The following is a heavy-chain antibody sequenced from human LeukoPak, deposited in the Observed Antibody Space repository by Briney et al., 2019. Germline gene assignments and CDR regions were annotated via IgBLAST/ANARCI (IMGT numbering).Heavy chain of an antibody. CDR3: ARESYDSSGYYWAY. J-gene: IGHJ4*02. V-gene: IGHV1-18*01. CDR1: GYTFTSYG. CDR2: ISAYNGNS. D-gene: IGHD3-22*01. Sequence: ASVKVSCKASGYTFTSYGISWVRQAPGQGLEWMGWISAYNGNSDYAQKLQGRVTMTTDTSTNTAYMELRSLRFDDTAVHYCARESYDSSGYYWAYWGQGTLVTVSS.